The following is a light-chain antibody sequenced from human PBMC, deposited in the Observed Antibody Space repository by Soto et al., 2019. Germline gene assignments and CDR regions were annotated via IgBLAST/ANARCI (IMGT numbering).Light chain of an antibody. CDR2: SDN. V-gene: IGLV1-44*01. J-gene: IGLJ3*02. CDR1: RSTIGSNF. CDR3: AAWDDTLNGWV. Sequence: QSVLTQPPSASGTPGQGVTISCSGSRSTIGSNFVIWYQQLPGTAPKLLIYSDNKRPSGVPDRFSGSKSGTSASLAISGLQSEDEADYYCAAWDDTLNGWVFGGGTQLTVL.